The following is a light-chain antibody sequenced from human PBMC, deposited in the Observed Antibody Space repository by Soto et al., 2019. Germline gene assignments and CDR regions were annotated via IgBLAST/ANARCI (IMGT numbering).Light chain of an antibody. J-gene: IGKJ1*01. CDR3: QQTYTNPQT. CDR1: QNIYTW. V-gene: IGKV1-5*03. CDR2: KAS. Sequence: DYQVTPSPSTLSASVGDRVTITCRASQNIYTWLAWYQQKPGIAPKLLIHKASTLESGVPSRFSGSGYGTEFTLTISGLQPEDSATYFCQQTYTNPQTFGQGTKVDIK.